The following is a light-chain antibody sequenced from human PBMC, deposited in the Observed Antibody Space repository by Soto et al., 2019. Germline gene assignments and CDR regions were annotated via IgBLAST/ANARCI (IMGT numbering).Light chain of an antibody. CDR2: DAS. V-gene: IGKV3-11*01. J-gene: IGKJ3*01. Sequence: EIVLTQSPATLSLSPGERATLSCRASQSVSSYLAWYQQKSCQTPRLLLYDASNRATGIPARFSCSGSGTAFTLTITSLEPADFAVYYCPHRSNWLGTFGPGTKVDIK. CDR3: PHRSNWLGT. CDR1: QSVSSY.